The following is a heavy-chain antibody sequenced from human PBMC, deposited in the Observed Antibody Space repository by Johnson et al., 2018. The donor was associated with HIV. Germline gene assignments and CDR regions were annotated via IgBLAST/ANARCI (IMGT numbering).Heavy chain of an antibody. V-gene: IGHV3-33*05. CDR1: GFTFSSYG. Sequence: QVQLVESGGGVVQPGRSLRLSCAASGFTFSSYGMHWVRQAPGKGLEWVAVIAYDGGTKYYADSVRGRVTIPRYNAKKALSLQMNSLRAEDTAVYYCATSGDKYSSNWGDAFDIWGQGTMVTVSS. J-gene: IGHJ3*02. D-gene: IGHD6-13*01. CDR2: IAYDGGTK. CDR3: ATSGDKYSSNWGDAFDI.